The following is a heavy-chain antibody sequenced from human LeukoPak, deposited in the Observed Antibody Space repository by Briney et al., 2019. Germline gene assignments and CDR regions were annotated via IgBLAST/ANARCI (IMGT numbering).Heavy chain of an antibody. CDR3: ATTRLHYGVPDY. CDR1: GYTLTELS. Sequence: ASVKVSCKVSGYTLTELSMHWVRQAPGRGLEWMGGFDREDGETIYAQKFQGRVTMTEDTSTDTAYMELSSLRSEDTAVYHCATTRLHYGVPDYWGQGTPVTVSP. V-gene: IGHV1-24*01. CDR2: FDREDGET. D-gene: IGHD4-17*01. J-gene: IGHJ4*01.